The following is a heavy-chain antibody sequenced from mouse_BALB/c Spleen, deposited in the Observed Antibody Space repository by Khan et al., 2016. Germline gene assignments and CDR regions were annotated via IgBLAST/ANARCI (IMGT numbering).Heavy chain of an antibody. CDR3: AADDSFAY. V-gene: IGHV8-12*01. CDR1: GFSLSTSGMG. CDR2: IYWDDDK. J-gene: IGHJ3*01. Sequence: QVTLKESGPGILQPSQTLSLTCSFAGFSLSTSGMGVSWIRQPSGKGLEWLAHIYWDDDKRYNTSLKSRLTISKDTSSNQVFLKITSVDTVVTATYYCAADDSFAYWGQGTLVTVSA. D-gene: IGHD2-13*01.